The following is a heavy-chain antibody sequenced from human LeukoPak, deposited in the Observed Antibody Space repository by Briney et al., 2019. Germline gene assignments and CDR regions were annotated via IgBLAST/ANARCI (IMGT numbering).Heavy chain of an antibody. J-gene: IGHJ4*02. CDR3: AKHHCSTISCHGRSSGDFDY. D-gene: IGHD2-2*01. CDR1: EFTFSSYG. V-gene: IGHV3-30*18. Sequence: GRSLRLSCAESEFTFSSYGMQWVRQAPGKGLEWVAVTSYDGSNKYYADSLKGRFTISRDNSKNTLYLQMNSLRAEDTAVYYCAKHHCSTISCHGRSSGDFDYWGQGTLVTVSS. CDR2: TSYDGSNK.